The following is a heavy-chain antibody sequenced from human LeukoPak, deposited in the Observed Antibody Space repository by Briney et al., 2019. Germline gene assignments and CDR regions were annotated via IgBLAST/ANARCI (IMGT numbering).Heavy chain of an antibody. CDR3: AKDPVRDIVLIVYAL. Sequence: GGTLRLSCAASGFTFSSYGMSWVRQAPGKGLEWVSGVSGSGGTTYYADSVKGRFTISRDNSKNTLYLQMNSLRAEDTAVYYCAKDPVRDIVLIVYALWGQGTLVTVSS. J-gene: IGHJ4*02. CDR2: VSGSGGTT. CDR1: GFTFSSYG. D-gene: IGHD2-8*01. V-gene: IGHV3-23*01.